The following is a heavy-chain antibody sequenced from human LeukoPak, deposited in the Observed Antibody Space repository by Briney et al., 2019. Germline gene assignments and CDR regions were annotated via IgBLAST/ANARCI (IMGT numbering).Heavy chain of an antibody. Sequence: PSETLSLTCAVYGGSFSGYYWSWIRQPPGKGLEWIGEINHSRNTNYNPSLKSRVTISVDTSKNQFSLKVSSVTAADTAVYYCARARRDSGYYNVDYSGQGALVTVSS. J-gene: IGHJ4*02. V-gene: IGHV4-34*01. D-gene: IGHD3-3*01. CDR3: ARARRDSGYYNVDY. CDR2: INHSRNT. CDR1: GGSFSGYY.